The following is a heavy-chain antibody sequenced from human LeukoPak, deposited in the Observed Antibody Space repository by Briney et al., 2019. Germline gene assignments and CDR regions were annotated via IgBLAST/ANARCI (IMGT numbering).Heavy chain of an antibody. CDR1: GFTFSISA. V-gene: IGHV3-23*01. J-gene: IGHJ3*02. CDR2: ISSSGDIT. D-gene: IGHD3-22*01. CDR3: AKEDYYDSSGTIPPAFDI. Sequence: GGSLRLSCAASGFTFSISAMNWVRQAPGKGLEWVSSISSSGDITYYADSVKGRFTVSRDNPKNTLYLQLNSLRAEDTAIYYCAKEDYYDSSGTIPPAFDIWGQGTMVTVSS.